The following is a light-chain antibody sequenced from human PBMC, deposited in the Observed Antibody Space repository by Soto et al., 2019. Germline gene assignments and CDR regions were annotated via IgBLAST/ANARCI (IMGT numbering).Light chain of an antibody. CDR2: GAS. J-gene: IGKJ2*01. CDR1: QSINNNY. CDR3: QQYENSPRNT. Sequence: IVLTQSPDTLSLSPVERATLSCRASQSINNNYLAWYQQKPGQAPRLLIHGASSRATGIPDRFSGSGSGTDFTLTISRLEPEDFAVYYCQQYENSPRNTFGQGTNLEIK. V-gene: IGKV3-20*01.